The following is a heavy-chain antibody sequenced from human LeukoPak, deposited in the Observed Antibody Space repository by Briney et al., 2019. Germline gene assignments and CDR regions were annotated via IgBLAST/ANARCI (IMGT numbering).Heavy chain of an antibody. CDR2: INHSGST. CDR3: ASPGIAAAGTFDY. CDR1: GGSFSGYY. J-gene: IGHJ4*02. D-gene: IGHD6-13*01. V-gene: IGHV4-34*01. Sequence: SETLSLTCAVYGGSFSGYYWSWIRQPPGKGLEWIGEINHSGSTNYNPSLKSRVTISVDTSKNQFSLKLSSVTAADTAVYYCASPGIAAAGTFDYWGQGTLVTVSS.